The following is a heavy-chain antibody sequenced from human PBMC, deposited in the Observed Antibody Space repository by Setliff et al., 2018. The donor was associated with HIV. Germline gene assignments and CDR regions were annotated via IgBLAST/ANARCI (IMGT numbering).Heavy chain of an antibody. J-gene: IGHJ3*01. CDR3: ARGGAIAEGDSFDF. CDR1: GGSFNDYY. V-gene: IGHV4-34*01. Sequence: LSLTCAVYGGSFNDYYWTWIRQSPGKRLEWIGEVNLSGGSKSNPSLKSRVTLSLDTSKNQFSLNLTSVTAADAGHYYCARGGAIAEGDSFDFWSLGKVVTVSS. D-gene: IGHD3-16*01. CDR2: VNLSGGS.